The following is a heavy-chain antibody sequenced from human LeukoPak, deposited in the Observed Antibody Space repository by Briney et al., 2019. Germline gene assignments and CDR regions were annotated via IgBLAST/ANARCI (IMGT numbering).Heavy chain of an antibody. CDR3: ARDFVETEDDAFDI. CDR2: INWNGGST. Sequence: GGSLRLSCAASGSTFDDYGMSWVRQAPGKGLEWVSGINWNGGSTGYADSVKGRFTISRDNAKNSLYLQMNSLRAEDTALYYCARDFVETEDDAFDIWGQGTMVTVSS. CDR1: GSTFDDYG. D-gene: IGHD5-24*01. V-gene: IGHV3-20*04. J-gene: IGHJ3*02.